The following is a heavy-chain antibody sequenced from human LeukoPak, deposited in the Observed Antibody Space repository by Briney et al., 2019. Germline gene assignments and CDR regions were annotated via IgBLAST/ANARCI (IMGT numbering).Heavy chain of an antibody. CDR1: GLTGSHNY. Sequence: GGSLRLSCAASGLTGSHNYVSWVRQAPGKGLEWVSAIHTSGDTCYADSVKGRFSISRDTSKNTLYLQINSLRVEDTAVYYCIVFGDSNHWGQGTLVTVSS. D-gene: IGHD4-17*01. J-gene: IGHJ5*02. CDR3: IVFGDSNH. CDR2: IHTSGDT. V-gene: IGHV3-53*01.